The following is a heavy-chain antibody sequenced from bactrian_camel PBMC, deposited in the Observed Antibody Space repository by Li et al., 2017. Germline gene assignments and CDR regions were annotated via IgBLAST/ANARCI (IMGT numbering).Heavy chain of an antibody. CDR1: GHIFNQYC. V-gene: IGHV3S53*01. Sequence: HVQLVESGGGSVQAGGSLRLSCTASGHIFNQYCMGWFRQAPGKEREGVAGIDSDDTTNYADSVKGRFSISKDNTKNTLYLLMDSLKPDDTAIYYCASTSLFGPCLNRNLYSYWGQGTQVTVS. CDR3: ASTSLFGPCLNRNLYSY. CDR2: IDSDDTT. J-gene: IGHJ4*01.